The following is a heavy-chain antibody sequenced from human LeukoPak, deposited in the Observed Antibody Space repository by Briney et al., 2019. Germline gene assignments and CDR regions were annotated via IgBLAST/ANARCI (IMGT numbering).Heavy chain of an antibody. J-gene: IGHJ3*02. CDR3: ARVNYYGSGSYWDDAFDI. D-gene: IGHD3-10*01. V-gene: IGHV4-59*01. Sequence: SETLSLTCTVSGGSISSYYWSWIRQPPGKGLEWIGYIYYSGSTNYNPSLKSRVTISVDTSKNQFSLKLSSVTAADTAVYYCARVNYYGSGSYWDDAFDIWGQGTMVTVSS. CDR1: GGSISSYY. CDR2: IYYSGST.